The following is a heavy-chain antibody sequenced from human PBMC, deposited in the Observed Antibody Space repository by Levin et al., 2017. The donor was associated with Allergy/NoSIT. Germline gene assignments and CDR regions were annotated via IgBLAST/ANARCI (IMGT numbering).Heavy chain of an antibody. V-gene: IGHV3-7*01. CDR2: IKQDGSEK. CDR1: GFTFSNYW. Sequence: PGGSLRLSCAGSGFTFSNYWMSWVRQAPGKGLEWVANIKQDGSEKYYVDSVKGRFTISRDNAKNSLYLQMNSLRAEDTAIYYCARLRFLDYWGQGTLVTVSS. J-gene: IGHJ4*02. CDR3: ARLRFLDY. D-gene: IGHD3-10*01.